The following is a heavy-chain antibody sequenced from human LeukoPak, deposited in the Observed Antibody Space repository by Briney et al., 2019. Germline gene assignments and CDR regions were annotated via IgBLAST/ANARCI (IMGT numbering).Heavy chain of an antibody. CDR1: GYTLTELS. J-gene: IGHJ4*02. Sequence: ASVKVSCKVSGYTLTELSMHWVRQAPGKGLEWMGGFDPEDGETIYAQKFQGRVTMTEDTSTDTAYMELSSLRSEDTAVYYCATIGRGGYDSSGYYFDYWGQGTLVTVSS. CDR2: FDPEDGET. V-gene: IGHV1-24*01. CDR3: ATIGRGGYDSSGYYFDY. D-gene: IGHD3-22*01.